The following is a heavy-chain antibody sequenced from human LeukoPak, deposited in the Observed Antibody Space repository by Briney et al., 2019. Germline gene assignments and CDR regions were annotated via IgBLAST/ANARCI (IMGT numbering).Heavy chain of an antibody. CDR3: ARVIRYDFWSGYWSYYYYMDV. J-gene: IGHJ6*03. V-gene: IGHV4-59*11. CDR1: GGSISSHY. D-gene: IGHD3-3*01. Sequence: SETLSLTCTVSGGSISSHYWSWIRQPPGKGLEWIGYIYYSGSTNYNPSPKSRVTISVDTSKNQFSLKLSSVTAADTAVYYCARVIRYDFWSGYWSYYYYMDVWGKGTTVTVSS. CDR2: IYYSGST.